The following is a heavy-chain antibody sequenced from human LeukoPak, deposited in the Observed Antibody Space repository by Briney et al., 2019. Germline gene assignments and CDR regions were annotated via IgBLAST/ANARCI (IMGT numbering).Heavy chain of an antibody. CDR2: INPNSGGT. J-gene: IGHJ6*03. D-gene: IGHD2-2*01. V-gene: IGHV1-2*02. CDR1: GYTFTGYY. CDR3: ARQADQLLFGGDYYYYYMDV. Sequence: ASVKVSCKASGYTFTGYYMHWVRQAPGQGLEWMGWINPNSGGTNYAQKFQGRVTMTRDTSISTAYMELSRLRSDDTAVYYCARQADQLLFGGDYYYYYMDVWGKGTTVTVSS.